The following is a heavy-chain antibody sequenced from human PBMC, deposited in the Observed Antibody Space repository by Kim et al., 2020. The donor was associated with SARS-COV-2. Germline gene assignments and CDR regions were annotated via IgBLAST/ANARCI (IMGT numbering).Heavy chain of an antibody. CDR2: IYYSGST. Sequence: LSLTCTVSGGSISSGGYYWSWIRQHPGKGLEWIGYIYYSGSTYYNPSLKSRVTISVDTSKNQFSLKLSSVTAADTAVYYCARGSYGSGSHDYWGQGTLVTVSS. D-gene: IGHD3-10*01. CDR3: ARGSYGSGSHDY. V-gene: IGHV4-31*03. CDR1: GGSISSGGYY. J-gene: IGHJ4*02.